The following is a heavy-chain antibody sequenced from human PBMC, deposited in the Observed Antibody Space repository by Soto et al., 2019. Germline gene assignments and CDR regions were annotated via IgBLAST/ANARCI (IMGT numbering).Heavy chain of an antibody. D-gene: IGHD6-19*01. V-gene: IGHV4-34*01. J-gene: IGHJ4*02. Sequence: VQLQQWGAGLSKPSETLSLPCSDYGGSFSGYYWCWIRQPPGKLLEWIGEINHTGSTNYNRSLKSRVTISVDTYKNQFSLKVSSVTAADTAVDYCARGFGLRGWYELGVGCDYWGQGTLVTVSS. CDR3: ARGFGLRGWYELGVGCDY. CDR2: INHTGST. CDR1: GGSFSGYY.